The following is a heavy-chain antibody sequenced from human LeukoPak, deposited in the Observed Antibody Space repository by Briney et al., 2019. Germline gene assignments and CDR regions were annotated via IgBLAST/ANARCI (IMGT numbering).Heavy chain of an antibody. CDR1: GFILSGYW. D-gene: IGHD3-3*01. J-gene: IGHJ3*02. CDR3: VAISYLAFDI. Sequence: PGGSLRLSCAASGFILSGYWMSWVRRAPGKGLEWVANIKEDGNEKYYVDSVKGRFTISRDNAKNSAHLQINSLRVEDTAVYYCVAISYLAFDIWGQGTMVTVSS. CDR2: IKEDGNEK. V-gene: IGHV3-7*01.